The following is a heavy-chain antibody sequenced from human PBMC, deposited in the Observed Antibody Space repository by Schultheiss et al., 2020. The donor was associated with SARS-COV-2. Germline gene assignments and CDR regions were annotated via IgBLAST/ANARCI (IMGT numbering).Heavy chain of an antibody. CDR2: LYRGGTT. Sequence: GGSLRLSCAASGFTFSSYSMNWVRQAPGKGLEWVSVLYRGGTTYYADAVKGRFTISRHNSKNTVSLEMNSLRTEDTAVYYCARDLGLPWGQGTLVTVSS. CDR1: GFTFSSYS. CDR3: ARDLGLP. J-gene: IGHJ5*02. V-gene: IGHV3-53*04. D-gene: IGHD3/OR15-3a*01.